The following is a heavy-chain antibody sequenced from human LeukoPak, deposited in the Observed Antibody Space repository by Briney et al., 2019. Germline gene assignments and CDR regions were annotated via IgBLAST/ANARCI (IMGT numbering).Heavy chain of an antibody. CDR1: GYTFTGYY. Sequence: ASVKVSRKASGYTFTGYYMHWVRQAPGQGLEWMGRINPNSGGTNYAQKFQGRVTMTRDTSISTAYMELSRLRSDDTAVYYCARSAAQGWLQNLPDYWGQGTLVTVSS. CDR2: INPNSGGT. D-gene: IGHD5-24*01. CDR3: ARSAAQGWLQNLPDY. J-gene: IGHJ4*02. V-gene: IGHV1-2*06.